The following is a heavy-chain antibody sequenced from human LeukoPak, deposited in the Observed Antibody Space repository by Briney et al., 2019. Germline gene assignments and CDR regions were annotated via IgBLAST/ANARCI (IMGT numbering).Heavy chain of an antibody. V-gene: IGHV1-2*02. Sequence: ASVKVSCKASGYTFTGYYMHWVRQAPGQGLEWMGWINPNSGGTNYAQKFQGRVTMTRDTSISTAYMELSRLRSDDTAVYYCARGGAAWGYCSGGSCLNFDYWGQGTLVTVSS. D-gene: IGHD2-15*01. CDR2: INPNSGGT. CDR1: GYTFTGYY. CDR3: ARGGAAWGYCSGGSCLNFDY. J-gene: IGHJ4*02.